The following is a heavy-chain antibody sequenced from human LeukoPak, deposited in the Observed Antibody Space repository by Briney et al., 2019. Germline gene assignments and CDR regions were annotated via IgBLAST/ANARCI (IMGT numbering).Heavy chain of an antibody. CDR1: GDSISSGTYY. Sequence: SETLSLTCTVSGDSISSGTYYWSWLRQPAGKGLEWIGRIFTTGSTNYNPSLKSRVSISIDTSKNHFSLKLSSVTAADTDVYYCARDRLGTYWYFDLWGRGTPVTVSA. J-gene: IGHJ2*01. CDR2: IFTTGST. D-gene: IGHD1-7*01. V-gene: IGHV4-61*02. CDR3: ARDRLGTYWYFDL.